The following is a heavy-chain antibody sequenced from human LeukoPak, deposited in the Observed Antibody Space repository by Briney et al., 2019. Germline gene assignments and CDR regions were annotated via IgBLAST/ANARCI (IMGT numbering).Heavy chain of an antibody. CDR2: ISSSSLYI. V-gene: IGHV3-21*01. D-gene: IGHD5-24*01. J-gene: IGHJ4*02. CDR1: GFTLSTYS. CDR3: AREGDGYNSPIDY. Sequence: GGSLRLSCAASGFTLSTYSLNWVRQAPGKGLEWVSSISSSSLYIYYADSVKGRFTISRDNAKNSLFLQMNSLRAEDTAVYYCAREGDGYNSPIDYWGQGTLVTVSS.